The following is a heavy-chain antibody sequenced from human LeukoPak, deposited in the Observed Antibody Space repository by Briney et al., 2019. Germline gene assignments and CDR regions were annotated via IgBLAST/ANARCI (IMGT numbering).Heavy chain of an antibody. CDR2: IYYSGST. CDR3: ARDDRYYYDSSGYYGSGFDY. Sequence: SETLSLTCTVSGGSISSHYWSWIRQPPGKGLEWIGYIYYSGSTNYNPSLKSRVTISVDTSKNQFSLKLSSVTAADTAVYYCARDDRYYYDSSGYYGSGFDYWGQGTLVTVSS. J-gene: IGHJ4*02. V-gene: IGHV4-59*11. D-gene: IGHD3-22*01. CDR1: GGSISSHY.